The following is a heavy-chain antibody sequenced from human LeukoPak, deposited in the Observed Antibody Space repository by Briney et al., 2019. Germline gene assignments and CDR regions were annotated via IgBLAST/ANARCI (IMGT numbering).Heavy chain of an antibody. V-gene: IGHV1-3*01. CDR3: ARAPGGSYPTPYYFDY. CDR2: INAGNGNT. J-gene: IGHJ4*02. Sequence: GASVKVSCKASGYTFTSYAMHWVRQAPGQRLEWMGWINAGNGNTKYSQKFQGRVTITRDTSASTAYMELSSLRSEDTAVYYCARAPGGSYPTPYYFDYWGQGTLVTVSS. CDR1: GYTFTSYA. D-gene: IGHD1-26*01.